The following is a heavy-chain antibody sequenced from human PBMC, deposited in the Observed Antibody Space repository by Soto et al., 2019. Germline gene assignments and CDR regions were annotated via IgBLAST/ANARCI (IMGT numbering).Heavy chain of an antibody. CDR2: INAGNGNT. V-gene: IGHV1-3*05. CDR1: GYTLTGYA. Sequence: QVQLVQSGAEEKKPGASVKVSCKASGYTLTGYAMHWVRQAPGQRLEWMGWINAGNGNTKYSQKFQGRVTITRDTSVSQAYMELSSLRYEDTAVYYCARAVAVPADFDYWGQGTLVTVSS. CDR3: ARAVAVPADFDY. D-gene: IGHD6-19*01. J-gene: IGHJ4*02.